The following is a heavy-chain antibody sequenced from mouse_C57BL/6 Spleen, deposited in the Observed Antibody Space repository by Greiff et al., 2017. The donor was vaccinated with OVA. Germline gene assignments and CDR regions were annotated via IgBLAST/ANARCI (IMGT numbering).Heavy chain of an antibody. V-gene: IGHV5-4*03. CDR1: GFTFSSYA. Sequence: EVMLVESGGGLVKPGGSLKLSCAASGFTFSSYAMSWVRQTPEKRLEWVATISDGGSYTYYPDNVKGRFTISRDNAKNNLYLQMSHLKSEDTAMYYCARVDDYDEGYFDYWGQGTTLTVSS. CDR2: ISDGGSYT. CDR3: ARVDDYDEGYFDY. D-gene: IGHD2-4*01. J-gene: IGHJ2*01.